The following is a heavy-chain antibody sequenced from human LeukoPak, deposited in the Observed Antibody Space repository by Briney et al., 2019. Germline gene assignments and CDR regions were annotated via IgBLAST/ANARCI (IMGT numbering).Heavy chain of an antibody. J-gene: IGHJ4*02. CDR1: GGSISSYY. CDR2: IYYSGST. V-gene: IGHV4-59*01. CDR3: ARGYYYDSSGYSNYFDY. Sequence: PSETLSLTCTGSGGSISSYYWSWIRQPPGKGLERIGHIYYSGSTNYNPSLKSRVTISVDTSKNQFSLKLSSVTAADTAVYYCARGYYYDSSGYSNYFDYWGQGTLVTVSS. D-gene: IGHD3-22*01.